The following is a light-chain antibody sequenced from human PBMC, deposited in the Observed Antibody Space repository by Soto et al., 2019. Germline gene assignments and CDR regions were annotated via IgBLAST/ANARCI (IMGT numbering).Light chain of an antibody. J-gene: IGKJ5*01. CDR1: QSVSSTY. V-gene: IGKV3-20*01. CDR2: GTS. CDR3: KKYDTSSIT. Sequence: EIVLLQSPGTLSLSPGDRDSLSRRGSQSVSSTYSVWYQQKPGQANRLLIYGTSNRATGIPDRFSGSGSGTEFTLTISRLEPEDFAVYYCKKYDTSSITVGKGTRLEIK.